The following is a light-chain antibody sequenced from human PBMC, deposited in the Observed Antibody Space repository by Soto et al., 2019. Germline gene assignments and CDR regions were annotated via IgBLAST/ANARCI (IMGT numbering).Light chain of an antibody. CDR1: NSNIGNKY. CDR3: GTWDTSLSAV. CDR2: DND. V-gene: IGLV1-51*01. Sequence: QSVLTQPPSVSAAPGQTVTISCSGSNSNIGNKYVSWYQQLPGTAPKLLIYDNDVRPSGMPDRFSASKSGTSATLDITGLQTGDEADYYCGTWDTSLSAVFGGGTKLTVL. J-gene: IGLJ2*01.